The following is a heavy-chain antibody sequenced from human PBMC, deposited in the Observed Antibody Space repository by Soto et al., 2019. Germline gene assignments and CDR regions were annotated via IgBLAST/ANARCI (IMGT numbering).Heavy chain of an antibody. J-gene: IGHJ4*02. CDR3: ASCSRPVATAHLDY. CDR2: IIPIFGTA. CDR1: GGTFSSYA. D-gene: IGHD5-12*01. V-gene: IGHV1-69*12. Sequence: QVQLVQSGAEVKKPGSSVKVSCKASGGTFSSYAISWVRQAPGQGLEWMGGIIPIFGTANYAQKFQGRVTSTADEAKSTAYMELSSLGSEDTAVYYCASCSRPVATAHLDYWGQGTLVTVSS.